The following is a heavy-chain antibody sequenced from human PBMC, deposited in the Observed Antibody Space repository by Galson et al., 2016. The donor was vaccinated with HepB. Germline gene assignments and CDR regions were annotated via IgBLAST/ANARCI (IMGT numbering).Heavy chain of an antibody. D-gene: IGHD1-1*01. CDR2: IRSTGGNT. J-gene: IGHJ6*02. Sequence: SLRLSCAASGFTFNDYAMHWVRQAPGKGLEYVSAIRSTGGNTYYADSVKGRFTISRENAKKSLYLQMNSLRAEDTALYYCARDGNWNRGMDVWGQGTTVTVSS. V-gene: IGHV3-64*04. CDR1: GFTFNDYA. CDR3: ARDGNWNRGMDV.